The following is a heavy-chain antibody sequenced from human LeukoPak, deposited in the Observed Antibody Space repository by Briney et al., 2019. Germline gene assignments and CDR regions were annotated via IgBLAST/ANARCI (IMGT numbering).Heavy chain of an antibody. J-gene: IGHJ6*03. CDR2: IYTSGST. V-gene: IGHV4-4*07. Sequence: SETLSLTCTVSGGSISSYYWSWIRQPAGKGLEWIGRIYTSGSTNYNPSLNSRVTISVDKSKNQFSLKLSSVTAADTAVYYCARVYDFWSGNLYNYYYMDVWGKGTTVTVSS. CDR1: GGSISSYY. D-gene: IGHD3-3*01. CDR3: ARVYDFWSGNLYNYYYMDV.